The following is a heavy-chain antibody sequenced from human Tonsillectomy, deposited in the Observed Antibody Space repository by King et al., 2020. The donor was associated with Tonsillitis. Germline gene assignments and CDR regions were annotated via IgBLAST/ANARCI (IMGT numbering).Heavy chain of an antibody. CDR3: AKDLGDYYDSSGYFDY. Sequence: VQLVESGGGVVQPGRSLRLSRAASGFTFSSYDMHWVRQAPGKGLEWVAVISFDGNNKYYADSVKGRFTISRDNSRNTLYLRMNSLTAEDTAVYYCAKDLGDYYDSSGYFDYWGQGTLVTVSS. J-gene: IGHJ4*02. V-gene: IGHV3-30*18. D-gene: IGHD3-22*01. CDR2: ISFDGNNK. CDR1: GFTFSSYD.